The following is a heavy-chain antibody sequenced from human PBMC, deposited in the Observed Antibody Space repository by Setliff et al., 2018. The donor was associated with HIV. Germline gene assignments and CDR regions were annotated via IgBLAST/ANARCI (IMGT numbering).Heavy chain of an antibody. CDR2: ITSNGGRT. V-gene: IGHV3-20*04. CDR1: GFTFNNNG. J-gene: IGHJ5*02. D-gene: IGHD3-22*01. CDR3: ARDRVYYDSSGYINWFDP. Sequence: GGSLRLSCAASGFTFNNNGMSWVRQAPGKGLEWVSGITSNGGRTGYADAVKGRFTISLDTSVSTAYLQISSLKAEDTAVYYCARDRVYYDSSGYINWFDPWGQGTLVTVSS.